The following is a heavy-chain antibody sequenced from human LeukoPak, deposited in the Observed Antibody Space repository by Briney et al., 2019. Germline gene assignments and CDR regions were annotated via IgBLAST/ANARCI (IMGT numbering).Heavy chain of an antibody. J-gene: IGHJ6*03. Sequence: SETLSLTCTVSGYSISSGYYWGWIRQPPGKGLEWIGSIYHSGSTYYNPSLKSRVTISVDTSKNQFSLKLSSVTAAVTAVYYCARLEWELQRYYYYYYYMDVWGKGTTVTVSS. CDR1: GYSISSGYY. CDR3: ARLEWELQRYYYYYYYMDV. V-gene: IGHV4-38-2*02. D-gene: IGHD1-26*01. CDR2: IYHSGST.